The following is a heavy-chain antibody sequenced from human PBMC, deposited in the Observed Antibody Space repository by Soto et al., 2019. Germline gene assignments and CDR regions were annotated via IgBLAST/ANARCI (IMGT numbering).Heavy chain of an antibody. V-gene: IGHV3-30*04. CDR3: ARGSYGDYYYYYGMDV. CDR1: RFIFSTYA. Sequence: QVQVVESGGGVVQPGRSLRLSCAASRFIFSTYAMHWVRQAPGKGLEWVAGISYDGRNEYYADSVRGRFTISRDNPRNTLYLQMNSLMAEDTAVYYCARGSYGDYYYYYGMDVWGQGTTVTVSS. D-gene: IGHD4-17*01. CDR2: ISYDGRNE. J-gene: IGHJ6*02.